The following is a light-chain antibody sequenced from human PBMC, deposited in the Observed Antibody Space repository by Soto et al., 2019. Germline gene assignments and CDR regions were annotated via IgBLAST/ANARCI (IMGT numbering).Light chain of an antibody. Sequence: DIQMTQSPSSLSASVGDRVTITCQASQNINNYLNWXQQKPGXXPXLLIYDASNLEAGVPSRFRGSGSGTDFPFTISRLQPEDIATYYCQQYENLPTFGQGTRLEIK. CDR3: QQYENLPT. CDR2: DAS. J-gene: IGKJ5*01. V-gene: IGKV1-33*01. CDR1: QNINNY.